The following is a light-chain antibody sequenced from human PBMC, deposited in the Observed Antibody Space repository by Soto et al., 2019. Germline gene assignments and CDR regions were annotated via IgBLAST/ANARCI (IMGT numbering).Light chain of an antibody. Sequence: QSVLTQPPSASGSPAQSVTISCTGTSSDVGAYDYVSWYQQHPGKAPKLMIYEINKRPSGVPDRFSGSKSGNTASLTVSGLQAEDGADYYCSSFAGSNNFPYVFGTGTKVTVL. V-gene: IGLV2-8*01. CDR2: EIN. J-gene: IGLJ1*01. CDR3: SSFAGSNNFPYV. CDR1: SSDVGAYDY.